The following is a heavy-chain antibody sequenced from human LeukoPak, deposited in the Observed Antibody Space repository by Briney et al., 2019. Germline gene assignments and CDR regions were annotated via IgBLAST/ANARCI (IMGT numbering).Heavy chain of an antibody. V-gene: IGHV3-7*01. CDR2: IKQDGSEK. CDR1: GFTFSSYW. D-gene: IGHD1-26*01. Sequence: GGSLRLSCAASGFTFSSYWMSWVRQAPGKGLEWVANIKQDGSEKYYVDSVKGRFTISRDNAKNSLYLQMNSLRVEDTAVDYCAKGRSGSHVWGQGTMVTVSS. J-gene: IGHJ3*01. CDR3: AKGRSGSHV.